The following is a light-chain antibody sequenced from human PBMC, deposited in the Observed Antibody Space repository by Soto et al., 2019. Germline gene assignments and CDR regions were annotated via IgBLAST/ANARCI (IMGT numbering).Light chain of an antibody. CDR1: QSVSSSY. J-gene: IGKJ4*01. CDR3: QQYGSSPPT. Sequence: EIVLTQSPGTLSLSPGERATLSCRASQSVSSSYLAWYQQKPGQAPRLLIYGASSTATGIPDRFSGSGTGTDFTLTISRLEPEDFAVYYCQQYGSSPPTCGGGTKVEIK. CDR2: GAS. V-gene: IGKV3-20*01.